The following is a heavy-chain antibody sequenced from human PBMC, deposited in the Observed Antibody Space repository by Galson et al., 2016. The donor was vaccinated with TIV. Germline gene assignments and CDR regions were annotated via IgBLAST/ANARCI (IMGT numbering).Heavy chain of an antibody. CDR2: IYSSGYT. V-gene: IGHV4-30-4*01. Sequence: TLSLTCTVSGGAISSGDYYWSWIRQPPGEGLEWIGNIYSSGYTYYNPSLQSRLRMSVDTSRNQFSLRLSSLTAADTAVYYCASFFAAVPPALGSFDSWGQGTLVPVSS. CDR1: GGAISSGDYY. J-gene: IGHJ4*02. D-gene: IGHD2/OR15-2a*01. CDR3: ASFFAAVPPALGSFDS.